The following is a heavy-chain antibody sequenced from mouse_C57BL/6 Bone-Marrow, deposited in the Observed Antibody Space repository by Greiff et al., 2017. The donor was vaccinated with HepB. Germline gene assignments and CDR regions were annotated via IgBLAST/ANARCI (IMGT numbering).Heavy chain of an antibody. CDR2: FYPGSGSI. D-gene: IGHD3-2*02. Sequence: VQVVESGAELVKPGASVKLSCKASGYTFTEYTIHWVKQRSGQGLEWIGWFYPGSGSIKYNEKFKDKATLTADKSSSTVYMELSRLTSEDSAVYFCARHEARTAQAPYYAMDYWGQGTSVTVSS. J-gene: IGHJ4*01. CDR3: ARHEARTAQAPYYAMDY. V-gene: IGHV1-62-2*01. CDR1: GYTFTEYT.